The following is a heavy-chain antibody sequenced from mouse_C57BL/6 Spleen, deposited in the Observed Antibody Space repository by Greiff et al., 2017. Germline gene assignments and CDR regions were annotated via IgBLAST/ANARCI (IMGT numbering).Heavy chain of an antibody. CDR3: TTEGNYTWFAY. Sequence: EVQLQQSGAELVRPGASVKLSCTASGFNIKDDYMHWVKQRPEQGLEWIGWIDPENGDTEYASKFQGKATITADTSSNTAYLQLSSLTSEDTAVYYCTTEGNYTWFAYWGQGTLVTVSA. D-gene: IGHD2-1*01. CDR2: IDPENGDT. V-gene: IGHV14-4*01. J-gene: IGHJ3*01. CDR1: GFNIKDDY.